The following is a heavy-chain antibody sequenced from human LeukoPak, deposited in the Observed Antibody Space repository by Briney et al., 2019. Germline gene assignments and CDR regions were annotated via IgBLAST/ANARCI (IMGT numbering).Heavy chain of an antibody. J-gene: IGHJ4*02. CDR3: ARTGNHFDY. Sequence: KSSETLSLTCTVSGGSISSYYWSWIRQPPGKGLEWIGYIYYSGSTNYNPSLKSRVTISVDTSKNQFSLKLSSVTAADTAVYYCARTGNHFDYWGQGTLVTVSS. CDR1: GGSISSYY. CDR2: IYYSGST. D-gene: IGHD4-4*01. V-gene: IGHV4-59*08.